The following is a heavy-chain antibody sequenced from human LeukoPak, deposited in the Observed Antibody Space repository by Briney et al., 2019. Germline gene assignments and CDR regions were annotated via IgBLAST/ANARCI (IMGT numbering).Heavy chain of an antibody. Sequence: QPGGSLRLACAASGFSFSSYAMSWVRQAPAKGLECVSGISGRGGSTYYADSVKGRFTISRDNSKNTLYLQMSSLRAEDTAVYYCAREFRLSTAVWFDPWGQGTLVTVSS. V-gene: IGHV3-23*01. J-gene: IGHJ5*02. CDR1: GFSFSSYA. CDR3: AREFRLSTAVWFDP. D-gene: IGHD5-18*01. CDR2: ISGRGGST.